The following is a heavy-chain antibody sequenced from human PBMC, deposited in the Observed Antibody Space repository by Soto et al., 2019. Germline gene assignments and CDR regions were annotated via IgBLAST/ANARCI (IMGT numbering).Heavy chain of an antibody. Sequence: SETLSLTSTVSGGSISSFYWSWIRQPPGKGLEWIGNVFYSGSTIYNPSLKSRVTISVDTSKNQFSLKLTSVTAADTAVYYCARIDPPLMLAWFDPWGQGTLVTVSS. D-gene: IGHD2-8*01. V-gene: IGHV4-59*01. CDR3: ARIDPPLMLAWFDP. CDR2: VFYSGST. CDR1: GGSISSFY. J-gene: IGHJ5*02.